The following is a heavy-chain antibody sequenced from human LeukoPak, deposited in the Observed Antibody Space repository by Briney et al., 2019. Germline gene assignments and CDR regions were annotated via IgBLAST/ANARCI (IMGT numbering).Heavy chain of an antibody. CDR3: ARHHGGYRPLDY. CDR2: IHYSGST. D-gene: IGHD4-17*01. Sequence: PSETLSLTCTVSGGSISSYYWSWIRQPPGKGLEWIGYIHYSGSTNYNPSLKSRVTISVDTSKNQFSLKLSSVTAADTAVYYCARHHGGYRPLDYWGQGTLVTVSS. CDR1: GGSISSYY. V-gene: IGHV4-59*08. J-gene: IGHJ4*02.